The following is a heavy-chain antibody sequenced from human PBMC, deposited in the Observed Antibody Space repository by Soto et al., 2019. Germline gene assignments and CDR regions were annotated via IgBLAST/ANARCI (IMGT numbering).Heavy chain of an antibody. CDR3: AGRLTTAASLDY. V-gene: IGHV3-53*01. CDR2: IHGGGSA. CDR1: GLSVSNNH. D-gene: IGHD1-1*01. Sequence: VQLVESGGGLIQPGGSLRLCYAASGLSVSNNHMTWVRQAPGKGLEWVSLIHGGGSAYYADSVKGRFTISRDNSKNTLYLQMDSLRAEDTAIYYCAGRLTTAASLDYWGQGTLVTVSS. J-gene: IGHJ4*02.